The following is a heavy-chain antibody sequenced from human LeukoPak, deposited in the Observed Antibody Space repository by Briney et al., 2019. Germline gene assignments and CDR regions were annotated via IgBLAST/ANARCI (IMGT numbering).Heavy chain of an antibody. Sequence: GGSLRLSCAASGFTFDDSAMHWVRQVPGKGLEWVSGISWNSVIIDYADSVKGRFTISRDNAKNSLYLQMNNLRPDDTAFYYCAKAPPYYSDSSGYFQHWGQGTLVTVSS. CDR3: AKAPPYYSDSSGYFQH. V-gene: IGHV3-9*01. J-gene: IGHJ1*01. CDR2: ISWNSVII. CDR1: GFTFDDSA. D-gene: IGHD3-22*01.